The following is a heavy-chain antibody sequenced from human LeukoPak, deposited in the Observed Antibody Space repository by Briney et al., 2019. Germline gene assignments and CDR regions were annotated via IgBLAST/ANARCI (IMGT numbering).Heavy chain of an antibody. J-gene: IGHJ4*02. D-gene: IGHD2-15*01. CDR3: AKTGRYCSGGSCYSVPPFDY. Sequence: PGGSLRLSCAASGFTFSSYAMSWVRQAPGKGLEWVSAISGSGDSTYYADSVKGRFTSSRDNSKNTLYLQMNSLRAEDTAVYYCAKTGRYCSGGSCYSVPPFDYWGQGTLVTVSS. V-gene: IGHV3-23*01. CDR1: GFTFSSYA. CDR2: ISGSGDST.